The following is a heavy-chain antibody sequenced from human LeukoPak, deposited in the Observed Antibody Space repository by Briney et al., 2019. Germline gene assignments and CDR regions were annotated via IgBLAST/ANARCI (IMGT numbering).Heavy chain of an antibody. J-gene: IGHJ4*02. Sequence: PGGSLRLSCAASGFTFSSYWMSWVRQAPGKGLEWVANIEQDGSEKYYVDSVKGRFTISRDNAKNSLYLQMNSLRAEDTAVYYCAREAYYYGSGILTFDYWGQGTLVTVSS. D-gene: IGHD3-10*01. CDR3: AREAYYYGSGILTFDY. CDR2: IEQDGSEK. CDR1: GFTFSSYW. V-gene: IGHV3-7*01.